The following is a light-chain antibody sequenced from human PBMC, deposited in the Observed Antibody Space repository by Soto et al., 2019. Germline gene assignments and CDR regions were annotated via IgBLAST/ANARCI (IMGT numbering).Light chain of an antibody. V-gene: IGKV3-20*01. CDR3: QQYGSSLL. Sequence: EIVLTQSPGTLSLSPGERATLSCRASQSVSSSYLAWYQQKPGQAPRLLIYGASSRATGIPDRFSGSGSGTDITLTISRLEPEDFAVYYCQQYGSSLLFGPGTKVDIK. CDR1: QSVSSSY. J-gene: IGKJ3*01. CDR2: GAS.